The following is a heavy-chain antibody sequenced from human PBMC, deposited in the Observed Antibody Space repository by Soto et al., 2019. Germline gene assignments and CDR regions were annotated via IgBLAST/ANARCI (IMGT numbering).Heavy chain of an antibody. Sequence: GESLKISCKGSGYSFTSYWIGWVRQMPGKGLEWMGIIYPGDSDTRYSPSFQGQVTISADKSISTAYLQWSSLKASDTAMYYCARHKKGIAVADSGSGPDYYYYGMDVWGQGTTVTVSS. CDR3: ARHKKGIAVADSGSGPDYYYYGMDV. D-gene: IGHD6-19*01. J-gene: IGHJ6*02. CDR1: GYSFTSYW. V-gene: IGHV5-51*01. CDR2: IYPGDSDT.